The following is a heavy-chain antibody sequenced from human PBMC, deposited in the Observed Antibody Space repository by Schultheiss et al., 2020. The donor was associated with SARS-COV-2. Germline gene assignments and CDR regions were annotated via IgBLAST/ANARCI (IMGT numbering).Heavy chain of an antibody. CDR3: ARVMVRGANNWFDP. CDR1: GFTFSSYA. D-gene: IGHD3-10*01. Sequence: GGPLRLSCAASGFTFSSYAMSWVRQAPGKGLEWVAVIWYDGSNKYYADSVKGRFTISRDNSKNTLYLQMSSLRAEDTAVYYCARVMVRGANNWFDPWGQGTLVTVSS. V-gene: IGHV3-30*14. CDR2: IWYDGSNK. J-gene: IGHJ5*02.